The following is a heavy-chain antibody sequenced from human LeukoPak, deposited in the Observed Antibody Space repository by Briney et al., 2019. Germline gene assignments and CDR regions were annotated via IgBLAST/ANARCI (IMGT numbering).Heavy chain of an antibody. D-gene: IGHD2-2*01. CDR3: ARQASQIGYCSSTSCSNYNWFDP. V-gene: IGHV1-69*05. CDR1: GGTFSSYA. CDR2: FIPIFGTA. J-gene: IGHJ5*02. Sequence: VASVKVSCKASGGTFSSYAISWVRQAPGQGLEWMGGFIPIFGTANYAQKFQGRVTITTDESTSTAYMELSSLRSEDTAVYYCARQASQIGYCSSTSCSNYNWFDPWGQGTLVTVSS.